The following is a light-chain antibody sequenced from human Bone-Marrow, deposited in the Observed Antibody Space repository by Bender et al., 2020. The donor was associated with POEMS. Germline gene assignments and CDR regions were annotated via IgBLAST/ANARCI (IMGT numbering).Light chain of an antibody. CDR2: DVN. V-gene: IGLV2-23*02. CDR3: CSYAGSSTPWV. J-gene: IGLJ3*02. CDR1: SSDIGGYNQ. Sequence: QSALTQPASVSGSPGQSITISCTGSSSDIGGYNQVAWYRQVPGKVPKVIIYDVNKRPSGVSDRFSGSKSGNTASLTISGLQAEDEADYYCCSYAGSSTPWVFGGGTKLTVL.